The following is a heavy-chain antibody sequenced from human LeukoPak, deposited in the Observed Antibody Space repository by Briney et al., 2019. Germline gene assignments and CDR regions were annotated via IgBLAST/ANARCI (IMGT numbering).Heavy chain of an antibody. CDR3: VRDFPPGDIVVVPAATRDY. V-gene: IGHV3-72*01. CDR2: SRNKASSYTT. D-gene: IGHD2-2*01. J-gene: IGHJ4*02. Sequence: PGGSLRLSCAASGFKFSDHYIDWVRQAPGKGLEWVGRSRNKASSYTTEYAASVEGRFTISRDVSESSLYLQMNSLRTEDTAVYYCVRDFPPGDIVVVPAATRDYWGQGTLVTVSS. CDR1: GFKFSDHY.